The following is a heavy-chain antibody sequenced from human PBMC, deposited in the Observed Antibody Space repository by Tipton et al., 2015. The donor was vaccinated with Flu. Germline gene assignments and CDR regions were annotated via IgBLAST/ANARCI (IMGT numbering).Heavy chain of an antibody. D-gene: IGHD3-16*01. Sequence: LRLSCTVFGGSIGSSTYYWGWIRQPPGKGLEWIGSLYDSGITYYNPSLKSRVNISLDTSKNQFSLKLITVTAADTAVYYCARSSSAYDYVWGGSYYFDFWGQGTLVTVSS. J-gene: IGHJ4*02. CDR2: LYDSGIT. CDR1: GGSIGSSTYY. CDR3: ARSSSAYDYVWGGSYYFDF. V-gene: IGHV4-39*07.